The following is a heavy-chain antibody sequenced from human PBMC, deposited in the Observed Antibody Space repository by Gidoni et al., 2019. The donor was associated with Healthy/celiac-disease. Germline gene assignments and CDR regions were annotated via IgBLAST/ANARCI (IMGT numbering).Heavy chain of an antibody. D-gene: IGHD2-15*01. J-gene: IGHJ6*02. V-gene: IGHV3-23*01. CDR3: AKGYCSGGSCYSPFYYYYYGMDV. CDR1: GFTFRSYA. CDR2: ISGSGGST. Sequence: VQLLESGGGLVQPGGSLRLSCAASGFTFRSYAMSWVRQAPGKGLEWVSAISGSGGSTYYADSVKGRFTISRDNSKNTLYLQMNSLRAEDTAVYYGAKGYCSGGSCYSPFYYYYYGMDVWGQGTTVTVSS.